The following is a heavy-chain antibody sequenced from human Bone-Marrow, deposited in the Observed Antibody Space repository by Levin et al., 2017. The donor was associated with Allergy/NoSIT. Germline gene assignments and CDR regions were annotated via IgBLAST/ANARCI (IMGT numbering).Heavy chain of an antibody. CDR3: ASLAYGDPPFDS. D-gene: IGHD2-21*02. CDR1: GGSIYSDHW. J-gene: IGHJ4*02. CDR2: IYHTGLT. Sequence: PSETLSLTCAVSGGSIYSDHWWSWVRQFPGGGLEWMGEIYHTGLTNYNPSLKSRVTMSVDTSKNQFSLSLISVTAADTAVYYCASLAYGDPPFDSWGQGTLVTVSS. V-gene: IGHV4-4*02.